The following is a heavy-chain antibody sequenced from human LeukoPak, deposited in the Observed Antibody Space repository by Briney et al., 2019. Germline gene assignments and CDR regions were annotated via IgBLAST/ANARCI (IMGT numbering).Heavy chain of an antibody. V-gene: IGHV3-30-3*01. J-gene: IGHJ6*02. CDR2: ISYDGSNK. CDR3: ARGSMVRGVIIKDYYYGMDV. Sequence: GGSLRLSCAASGFTFSSYAMHWVRQAPGKGLEWVAVISYDGSNKYYADSVKGRFTISRDNSKNTLYLQMNSLRAEDTAVYYCARGSMVRGVIIKDYYYGMDVWGQGTTVTVSS. CDR1: GFTFSSYA. D-gene: IGHD3-10*01.